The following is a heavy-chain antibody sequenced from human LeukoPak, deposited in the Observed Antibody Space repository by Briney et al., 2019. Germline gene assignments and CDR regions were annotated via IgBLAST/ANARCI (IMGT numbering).Heavy chain of an antibody. J-gene: IGHJ4*02. D-gene: IGHD3-10*01. CDR3: ARDPRAGSGDGY. CDR1: GYTFTSYY. V-gene: IGHV1-46*03. Sequence: APVKVSCKASGYTFTSYYMHWVRQAPGQGLEWMGIINPSGGSTSYAQKFQARVTMTRDTSTSTVYMELSSLRSEDTAVYYCARDPRAGSGDGYWGQGTLVTVSS. CDR2: INPSGGST.